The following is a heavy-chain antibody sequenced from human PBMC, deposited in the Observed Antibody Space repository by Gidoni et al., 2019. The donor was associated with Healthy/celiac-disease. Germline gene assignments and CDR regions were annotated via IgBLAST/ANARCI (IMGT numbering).Heavy chain of an antibody. Sequence: QLQLVESGGGVVQPGRSLRLSCAASGFPFSSFGMHWVRQAPGKGLEWVAVIWYDGSNKYYADSVKGRFTISRDNSKNTLYLQMNSLRAEDTAVYYCARGGIVVVPDYYYGMDVWGQGTTVTVSS. D-gene: IGHD2-2*01. CDR3: ARGGIVVVPDYYYGMDV. CDR2: IWYDGSNK. CDR1: GFPFSSFG. V-gene: IGHV3-33*01. J-gene: IGHJ6*02.